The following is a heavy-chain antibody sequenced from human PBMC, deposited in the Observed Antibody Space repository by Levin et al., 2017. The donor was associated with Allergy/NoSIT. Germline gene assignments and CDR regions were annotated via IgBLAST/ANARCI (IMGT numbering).Heavy chain of an antibody. CDR1: GFTFSSYE. V-gene: IGHV3-48*03. D-gene: IGHD1-26*01. CDR3: AREWELLLDAFDI. J-gene: IGHJ3*02. Sequence: PGGSLRLSCAASGFTFSSYEMNWVRQAPGKGLEWVSYISSSGSTIYYADSVKGRFTISRDNAKNSLYLQMNSLRAEDTAVYYCAREWELLLDAFDIWGQGTMVTVSS. CDR2: ISSSGSTI.